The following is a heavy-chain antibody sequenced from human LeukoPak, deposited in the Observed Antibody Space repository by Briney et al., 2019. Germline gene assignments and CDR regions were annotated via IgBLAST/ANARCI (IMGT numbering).Heavy chain of an antibody. CDR2: IKSKPDGETT. V-gene: IGHV3-15*01. J-gene: IGHJ2*01. CDR3: ATGRDFDL. CDR1: GCTFSNAW. Sequence: WGSLRLSCAVSGCTFSNAWMNWVRQAPGKGQEWVGRIKSKPDGETTDYAAPVKGRFTISRDDSKNMVYVQMNSLKIEDTAVYYCATGRDFDLWGRGTLVTVSS.